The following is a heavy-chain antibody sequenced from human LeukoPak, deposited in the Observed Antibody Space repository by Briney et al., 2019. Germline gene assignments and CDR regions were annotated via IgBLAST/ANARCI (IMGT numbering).Heavy chain of an antibody. D-gene: IGHD3-10*01. V-gene: IGHV4-59*08. CDR2: IYRSGST. J-gene: IGHJ4*02. CDR1: GGSISAYY. Sequence: SETLSLTCTVSGGSISAYYWSWIRQPPGKGLEWIGYIYRSGSTNTTPSLKSRVTISVDASENQFSLKLSSVTAADTAVYYCARHSHYYGSGSFYRDYFDYWGQGTLVTVSS. CDR3: ARHSHYYGSGSFYRDYFDY.